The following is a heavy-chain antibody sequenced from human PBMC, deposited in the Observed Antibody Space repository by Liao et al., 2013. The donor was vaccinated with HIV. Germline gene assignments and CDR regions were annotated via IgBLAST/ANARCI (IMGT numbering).Heavy chain of an antibody. V-gene: IGHV4-59*01. CDR2: ISYSGST. CDR1: GDSISSFY. J-gene: IGHJ4*02. CDR3: ARAGYDFWSGYYFDY. Sequence: QVQLQESGPGLVKPSETLSLTCTVSGDSISSFYWNWIRQPPGKGLEWIGYISYSGSTNYNPSLKSRITISLDTSKNQFSLKLTSVTAADAAVYHCARAGYDFWSGYYFDYWGQGTVVTVSS. D-gene: IGHD3-3*01.